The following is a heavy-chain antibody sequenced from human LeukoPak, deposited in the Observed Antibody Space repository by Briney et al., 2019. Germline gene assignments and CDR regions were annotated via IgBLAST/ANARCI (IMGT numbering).Heavy chain of an antibody. Sequence: GGSLRLSCAASGFTVSSNYMSWVRQAPGKGLEWVSVIYSGGSTYYADSVKGRFTISRDNSKNTLYLQMNSLRAEDTAVYYCARDPRYSSGWYGAFDIWGQGTMVTVSS. CDR1: GFTVSSNY. CDR3: ARDPRYSSGWYGAFDI. V-gene: IGHV3-66*01. CDR2: IYSGGST. J-gene: IGHJ3*02. D-gene: IGHD6-19*01.